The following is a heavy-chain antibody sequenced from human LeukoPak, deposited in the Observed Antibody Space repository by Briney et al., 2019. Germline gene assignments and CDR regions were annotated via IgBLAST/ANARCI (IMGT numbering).Heavy chain of an antibody. Sequence: ASVKVSCKASGYTFTTYGISWVRQARGQGLEWMGWISGYNGNTNYEQKFQGRVTMTTDTSTSTAYMELRTLRSDDTVVYYCARTCSASSTNCYTDFWGQGTLVTVSS. CDR3: ARTCSASSTNCYTDF. V-gene: IGHV1-18*01. J-gene: IGHJ4*02. CDR1: GYTFTTYG. CDR2: ISGYNGNT. D-gene: IGHD2-2*02.